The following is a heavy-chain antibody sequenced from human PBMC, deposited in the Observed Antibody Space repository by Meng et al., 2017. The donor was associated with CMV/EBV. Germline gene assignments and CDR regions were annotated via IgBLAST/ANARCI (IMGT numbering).Heavy chain of an antibody. CDR3: AREGTEERGYSYGDY. CDR1: GFTLSDYS. CDR2: ISSSSSYI. Sequence: SGFTLSDYSLNWVRQAPGKGLEWVSSISSSSSYIYYADSVKGRFTISRDNAKNSLYLQMNSLRAEDTAVYYCAREGTEERGYSYGDYWGQGTLVTVSS. D-gene: IGHD5-18*01. V-gene: IGHV3-21*01. J-gene: IGHJ4*02.